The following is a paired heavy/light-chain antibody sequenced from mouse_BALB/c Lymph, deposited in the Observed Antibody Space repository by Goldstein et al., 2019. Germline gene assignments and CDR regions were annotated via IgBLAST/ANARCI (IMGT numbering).Heavy chain of an antibody. J-gene: IGHJ4*01. CDR2: IYPYNGGT. V-gene: IGHV1S29*02. Sequence: EVQLQQSGPELVKPGASVKISCKASGYTFTDYNMHWVKQSHGKSLEWIGYIYPYNGGTGYNQKFKSKATLTVDNSSSTAYMELRSLTSEDSAVYYCARITTVEEYYAMDYWGQGTSVTVSS. D-gene: IGHD1-1*01. CDR1: GYTFTDYN. CDR3: ARITTVEEYYAMDY.
Light chain of an antibody. CDR1: QSIGTS. Sequence: DILLTQSPAILSVSPGERVSFSCRASQSIGTSIHWYQQRTNGSPRLLIKYASESISGIPSRFSGSGSGTDFTLSINSVESEDIADYYCQQSNSWPTTFGAGTKLELK. CDR2: YAS. CDR3: QQSNSWPTT. V-gene: IGKV5-48*01. J-gene: IGKJ5*01.